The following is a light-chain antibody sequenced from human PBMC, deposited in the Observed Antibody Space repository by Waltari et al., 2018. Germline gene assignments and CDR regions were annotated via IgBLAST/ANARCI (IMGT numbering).Light chain of an antibody. J-gene: IGKJ1*01. CDR1: QSVRGS. Sequence: EIALTKSPGPLSLSPGAGATLSSRASQSVRGSLAWYQQKAGQPPRLLIYGASSRATGVPDSFSGSGSGPDFSLTISRLEPEDVAVYYCQHYVRLPATCGQGTKVEI. CDR3: QHYVRLPAT. V-gene: IGKV3-20*01. CDR2: GAS.